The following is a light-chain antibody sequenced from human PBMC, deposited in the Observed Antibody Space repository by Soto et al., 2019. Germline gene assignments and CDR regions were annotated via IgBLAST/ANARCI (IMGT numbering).Light chain of an antibody. CDR1: NIGSKN. CDR2: DDS. Sequence: SYELTQPPSVSVAPGQTARISCGGNNIGSKNVHWYQQKPRQAPVLVVYDDSDRPSGIPERFSGSNSGNTATLTISRVEAGDEADYYCQVWDSSSDQFVFGTGTKVTVL. V-gene: IGLV3-21*02. CDR3: QVWDSSSDQFV. J-gene: IGLJ1*01.